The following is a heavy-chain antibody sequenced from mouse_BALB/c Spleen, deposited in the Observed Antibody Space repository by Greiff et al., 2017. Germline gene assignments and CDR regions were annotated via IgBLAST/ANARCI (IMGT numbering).Heavy chain of an antibody. Sequence: VQLQQSGAELVKPGASVKLSCTASGFNIKDTYMHWVKQRPEQGLEWIGRIDPANGNTKYDPKFQGKATITADTSSNTAYLQLSSLTSEDTAVYYCASDYSGYLAWFAYWGQGTLVTVSA. CDR1: GFNIKDTY. J-gene: IGHJ3*01. V-gene: IGHV14-3*02. D-gene: IGHD1-2*01. CDR2: IDPANGNT. CDR3: ASDYSGYLAWFAY.